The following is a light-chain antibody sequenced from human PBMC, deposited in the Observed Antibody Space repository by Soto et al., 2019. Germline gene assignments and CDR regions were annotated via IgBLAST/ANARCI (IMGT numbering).Light chain of an antibody. CDR3: SSYKGSSTYV. Sequence: QSVLTQPASVSGSPGQSVTISCTGTSSDIGGFDYVSWYQQHPGKAPKLMIYEVTNRPSGISHRFSGSKSGNTASLTISGLQAEDEADYYCSSYKGSSTYVFGTGTKVTVL. CDR1: SSDIGGFDY. J-gene: IGLJ1*01. CDR2: EVT. V-gene: IGLV2-14*03.